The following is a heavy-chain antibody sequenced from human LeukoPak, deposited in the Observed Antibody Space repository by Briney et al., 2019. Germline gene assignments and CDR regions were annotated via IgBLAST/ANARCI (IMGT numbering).Heavy chain of an antibody. D-gene: IGHD3-22*01. CDR2: ISSSSSYI. V-gene: IGHV3-21*01. J-gene: IGHJ4*02. CDR3: ARDGPYYYDSSGFDY. Sequence: GGALRLSCAASGFTLSSYSMNRVRQAPGKGLEWVSSISSSSSYIYYADSVKGRFTISRDNAKNSLYLQMNSLRAEDTAVYYCARDGPYYYDSSGFDYWGQGTLVTVSS. CDR1: GFTLSSYS.